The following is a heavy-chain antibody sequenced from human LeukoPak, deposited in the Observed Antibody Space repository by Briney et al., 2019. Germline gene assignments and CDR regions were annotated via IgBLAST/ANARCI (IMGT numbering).Heavy chain of an antibody. V-gene: IGHV3-7*01. J-gene: IGHJ2*01. Sequence: GGSLRLSCAASGFTFSSYWMSWVRQAPGKGLEWVANIKQDGSEKYYVDSVKGRFTISRDNAKNSLYLQMNSLRAEDTAVYYCARGRTYYYDSSGYRGGRRWYFDLWGRGTLVTVSS. CDR1: GFTFSSYW. CDR3: ARGRTYYYDSSGYRGGRRWYFDL. CDR2: IKQDGSEK. D-gene: IGHD3-22*01.